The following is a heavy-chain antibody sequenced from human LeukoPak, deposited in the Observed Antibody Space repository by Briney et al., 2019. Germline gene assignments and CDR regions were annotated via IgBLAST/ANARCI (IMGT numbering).Heavy chain of an antibody. CDR2: ISSSSTTI. CDR3: AREPQRYCSGGSCYSITRGAFDI. J-gene: IGHJ3*02. CDR1: GFTFSTYS. V-gene: IGHV3-48*04. Sequence: GGSLRLSCAASGFTFSTYSMNWVRQAPGKGLEWVSYISSSSTTIYYADSVKGRFTISRDNAKNSLFLQMNSLRVEDTAVYYCAREPQRYCSGGSCYSITRGAFDIWGQGTMVTVSS. D-gene: IGHD2-15*01.